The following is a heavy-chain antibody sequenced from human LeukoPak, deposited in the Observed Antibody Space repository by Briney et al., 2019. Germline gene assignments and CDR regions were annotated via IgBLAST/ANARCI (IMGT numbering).Heavy chain of an antibody. J-gene: IGHJ4*02. CDR3: AKGGGFFDC. V-gene: IGHV1-18*01. CDR2: FSAYKGNT. D-gene: IGHD3-16*01. CDR1: GYTFASYG. Sequence: ASVKPSCKASGYTFASYGISWVRQAPGPGVKWMGRFSAYKGNTNDAQNLQCRVTMTTDTSTSTAYMDLRSLKSDGTAWHYSAKGGGFFDCWGQGTLLTVST.